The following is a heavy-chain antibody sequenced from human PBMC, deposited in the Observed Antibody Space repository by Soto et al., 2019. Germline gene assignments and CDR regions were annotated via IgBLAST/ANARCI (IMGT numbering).Heavy chain of an antibody. V-gene: IGHV4-31*03. Sequence: SETLSLTCTVSGGSISSGGYYWSWIRQHPGKSLEWIGYIHYSGSTYYNPSLKSRVTISVDTSKNQFSLKLSSVTAADTAVYYCARDRNYYDSSGYFGDAFDIWGQGTMVTVSS. CDR3: ARDRNYYDSSGYFGDAFDI. CDR2: IHYSGST. J-gene: IGHJ3*02. D-gene: IGHD3-22*01. CDR1: GGSISSGGYY.